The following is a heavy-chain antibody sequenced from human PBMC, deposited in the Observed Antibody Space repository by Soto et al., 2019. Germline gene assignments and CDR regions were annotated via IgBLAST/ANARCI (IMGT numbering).Heavy chain of an antibody. J-gene: IGHJ6*02. D-gene: IGHD3-3*01. CDR3: AKDVLRFLEWLAFYGMDV. Sequence: GGSLRLSCAASGFTFSSYGMHWVRQAPGKGLEWVAVISYDGSDKYYADSVKGRFTISRDNSKNTLYLQMNSLRAEDTAVYYCAKDVLRFLEWLAFYGMDVWGQGTTVTVSS. CDR1: GFTFSSYG. CDR2: ISYDGSDK. V-gene: IGHV3-30*18.